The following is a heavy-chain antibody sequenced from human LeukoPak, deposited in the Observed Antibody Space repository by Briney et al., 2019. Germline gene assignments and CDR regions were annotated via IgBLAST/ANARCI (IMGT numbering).Heavy chain of an antibody. V-gene: IGHV3-33*01. CDR3: ARDLHDYGDLLYFQH. CDR2: IWYDGSNK. J-gene: IGHJ1*01. CDR1: GFPLRGNA. D-gene: IGHD4-17*01. Sequence: GGSLSPSCVGPGFPLRGNARNGVGKAQGRGREGGAVIWYDGSNKYYADSVKGRFTISRDNSKNTLYLQMNSLRAEDTAVYYCARDLHDYGDLLYFQHWGQGTLVTVSS.